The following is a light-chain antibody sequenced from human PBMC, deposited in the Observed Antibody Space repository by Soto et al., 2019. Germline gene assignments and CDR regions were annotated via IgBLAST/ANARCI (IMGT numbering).Light chain of an antibody. Sequence: EIVMTQSPVTLSVSPGERATLSYRASQSISNNLAWYQQKPGQAPRLLLYGASTRADGIPARFSGSGSGTEFTLTISSLQSEDFAVYYCQQYHNWPPWTFGQGTKVEIK. J-gene: IGKJ1*01. CDR1: QSISNN. V-gene: IGKV3-15*01. CDR3: QQYHNWPPWT. CDR2: GAS.